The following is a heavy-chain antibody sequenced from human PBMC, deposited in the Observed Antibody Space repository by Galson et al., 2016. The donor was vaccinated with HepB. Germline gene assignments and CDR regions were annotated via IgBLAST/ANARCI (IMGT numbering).Heavy chain of an antibody. CDR1: GVSINDYS. V-gene: IGHV4-4*07. D-gene: IGHD2-2*01. CDR2: VSTGGNT. Sequence: SETLSLTCTVSGVSINDYSWSWIRQSAGTGLEWIGRVSTGGNTDYNPSLKSRVTMSLDTSNNQFSLRLSSVTAADTAVYFCAREEIVIGRSATFLTKFFQHWGQGTLLAVSS. J-gene: IGHJ1*01. CDR3: AREEIVIGRSATFLTKFFQH.